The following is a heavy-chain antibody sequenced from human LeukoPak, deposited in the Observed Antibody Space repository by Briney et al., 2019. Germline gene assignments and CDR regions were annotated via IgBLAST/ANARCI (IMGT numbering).Heavy chain of an antibody. CDR1: GGTFSSYA. D-gene: IGHD1-7*01. CDR3: ARDRGNYDAFDI. V-gene: IGHV1-69*05. CDR2: IIPIFGTA. Sequence: ASVKVSCKASGGTFSSYAISWVRQAPGQGLEWMGGIIPIFGTANYAQKFQGRVTITTDESTSTAYTELSSLRSEDTAVYYCARDRGNYDAFDIWGQGTMVTVSS. J-gene: IGHJ3*02.